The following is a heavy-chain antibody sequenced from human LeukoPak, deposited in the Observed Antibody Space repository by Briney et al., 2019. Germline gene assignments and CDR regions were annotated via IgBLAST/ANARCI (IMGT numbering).Heavy chain of an antibody. CDR2: INHSGGT. CDR1: GGSFSGYY. J-gene: IGHJ4*02. V-gene: IGHV4-34*01. CDR3: ARGLGYFDY. Sequence: SETLSLTCAVYGGSFSGYYWNWIRQPPGKGLEWIGEINHSGGTNYNPSLKSRVTISIDTSKNQFSLKLSSVTAADTAVYYCARGLGYFDYWGQGTLVTVSS.